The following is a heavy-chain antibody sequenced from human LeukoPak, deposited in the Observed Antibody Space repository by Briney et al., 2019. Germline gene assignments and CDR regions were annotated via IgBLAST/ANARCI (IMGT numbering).Heavy chain of an antibody. J-gene: IGHJ4*02. CDR3: AKTSQWLEFDY. V-gene: IGHV3-23*01. Sequence: GGSLRLSCAASGLTFSIYGMSWVRQSPGKGLEWVSAISGSASGGITNYADSVRGRFTISRDNSKNTLYLHLDSLRAEDTAVYYCAKTSQWLEFDYWGQGTLVTVSS. CDR2: ISGSASGGIT. D-gene: IGHD6-19*01. CDR1: GLTFSIYG.